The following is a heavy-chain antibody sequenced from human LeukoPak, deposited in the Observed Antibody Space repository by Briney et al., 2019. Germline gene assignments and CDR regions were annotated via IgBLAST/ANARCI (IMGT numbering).Heavy chain of an antibody. CDR2: ISGTSRTI. V-gene: IGHV3-48*01. CDR3: AKDPHSVTMVRGVIRGRYYYMDV. CDR1: GFTFNKYS. Sequence: GGSLRLSCVASGFTFNKYSMNWVRQAPGKGLQWLSYISGTSRTIYYADSVKGRFAISRDNARNSLYLQMNSLRAEDTAVYYCAKDPHSVTMVRGVIRGRYYYMDVWGKGTTVTISS. J-gene: IGHJ6*03. D-gene: IGHD3-10*01.